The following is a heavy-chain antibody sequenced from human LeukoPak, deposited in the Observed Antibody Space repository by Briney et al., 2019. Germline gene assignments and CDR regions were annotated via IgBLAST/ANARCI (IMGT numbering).Heavy chain of an antibody. CDR2: IYTRGTT. CDR1: GGSIRSGSYY. Sequence: SQTLSLTCTVSGGSIRSGSYYWSWIRQPAGKGLEWIGHIYTRGTTNYNPSVKSRVTVSLDTSKNQISLKLSPVTAADTAIYYCARVYTVMGATTVDHYHYYMDVWGKGTTVTVSS. CDR3: ARVYTVMGATTVDHYHYYMDV. V-gene: IGHV4-61*09. J-gene: IGHJ6*03. D-gene: IGHD5-18*01.